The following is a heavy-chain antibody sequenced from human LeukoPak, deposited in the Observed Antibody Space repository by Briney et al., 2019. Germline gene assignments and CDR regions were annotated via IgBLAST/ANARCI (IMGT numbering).Heavy chain of an antibody. J-gene: IGHJ6*02. CDR3: ARDRGIAVAGTLGYYYYGMDV. V-gene: IGHV4-59*01. Sequence: SETLSLTSTVSGGSISSYYWSWIRQPPGKGLEWIGYIYYSGSTNYNPSLKSRVTISVDTSKNQFSLKLSSVTAADTAVYYCARDRGIAVAGTLGYYYYGMDVWGQGTTVTVSS. CDR2: IYYSGST. CDR1: GGSISSYY. D-gene: IGHD6-19*01.